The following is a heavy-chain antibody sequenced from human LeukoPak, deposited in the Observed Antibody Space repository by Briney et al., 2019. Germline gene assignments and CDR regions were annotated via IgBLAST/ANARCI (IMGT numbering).Heavy chain of an antibody. D-gene: IGHD1-1*01. CDR3: ARGNW. J-gene: IGHJ4*02. V-gene: IGHV3-11*06. Sequence: PGGSLRLSCVGSGLTFRDYYMTWIRQAPGKGLEWVSYISSSSSDINYADSVKSRFTISRDNAKNSLYLQMNSLRVEDTAVYYCARGNWWGQGTLVTVSS. CDR2: ISSSSSDI. CDR1: GLTFRDYY.